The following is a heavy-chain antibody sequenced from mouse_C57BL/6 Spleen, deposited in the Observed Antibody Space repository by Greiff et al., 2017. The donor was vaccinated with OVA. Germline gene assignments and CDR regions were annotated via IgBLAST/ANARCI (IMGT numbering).Heavy chain of an antibody. CDR2: IRNKANGYTT. Sequence: DVMLVESGGGLVQPGGSLSLSCAASGFTFTDYYMSWVRQPPGKALEWLGVIRNKANGYTTEYSASVKGRFTISRDNSHSILYLQMNALSAEDSATYYCARYYYGSSFYWYFDVWGTGTTVTVSS. CDR1: GFTFTDYY. J-gene: IGHJ1*03. CDR3: ARYYYGSSFYWYFDV. V-gene: IGHV7-3*01. D-gene: IGHD1-1*01.